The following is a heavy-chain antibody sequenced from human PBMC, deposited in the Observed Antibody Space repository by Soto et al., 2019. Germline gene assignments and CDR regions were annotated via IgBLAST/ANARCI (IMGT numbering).Heavy chain of an antibody. J-gene: IGHJ6*02. D-gene: IGHD2-21*02. CDR1: GDSLSIGGYY. CDR3: ARATGYCGGDCSLYYYYGMDV. Sequence: SLSLTGTVSGDSLSIGGYYWSWIRQHPGKGLEWIGYIYYSGSTYYNPSLKSRVTISVDTSKNQFSLKLSSVNAADTAVYYCARATGYCGGDCSLYYYYGMDVWGQGTTVTVYS. V-gene: IGHV4-31*03. CDR2: IYYSGST.